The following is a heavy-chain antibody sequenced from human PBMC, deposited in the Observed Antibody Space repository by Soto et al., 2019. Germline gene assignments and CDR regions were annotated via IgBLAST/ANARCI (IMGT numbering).Heavy chain of an antibody. V-gene: IGHV1-18*01. CDR3: ARGDCSGGSGSVDY. D-gene: IGHD2-15*01. CDR2: ISVYNGNT. CDR1: GYTFTSYG. J-gene: IGHJ4*02. Sequence: GASVKVSCKASGYTFTSYGISWVRQAPGQGLEWMGWISVYNGNTNSAKKFQGRVTMTTDTSTSTAYMELRSLRSDDTAVYYCARGDCSGGSGSVDYWGQGTLVTVS.